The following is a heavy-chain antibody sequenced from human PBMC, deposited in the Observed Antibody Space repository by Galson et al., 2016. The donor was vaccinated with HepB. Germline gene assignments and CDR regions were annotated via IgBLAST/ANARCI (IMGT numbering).Heavy chain of an antibody. Sequence: SLRLSCAASGFTFSTYAMSWVRQSPGKGLEWVSAISGSGAGETTYYADSVRGRFAIFRHNSDNRLFLQMTSLRADDTAVYYCANAPLVTCAHGRCYPFDYWGQGTLVTASS. J-gene: IGHJ4*02. CDR3: ANAPLVTCAHGRCYPFDY. D-gene: IGHD3-16*02. V-gene: IGHV3-23*01. CDR1: GFTFSTYA. CDR2: ISGSGAGETT.